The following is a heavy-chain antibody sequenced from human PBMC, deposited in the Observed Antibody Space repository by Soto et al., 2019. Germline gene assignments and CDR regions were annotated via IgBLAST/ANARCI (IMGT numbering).Heavy chain of an antibody. CDR2: IYYSGST. V-gene: IGHV4-59*01. J-gene: IGHJ4*02. CDR3: AGLRGPWRYIYDTSGNWAFDY. CDR1: GGSISSYY. D-gene: IGHD3-22*01. Sequence: SETLSLTCTVSGGSISSYYWSWIRQPPGKGLEWIGYIYYSGSTNYNPSLKSRVTMSVDTSKNQFSLKLSSVTAADTAVYYCAGLRGPWRYIYDTSGNWAFDYWGQGTLVTVSS.